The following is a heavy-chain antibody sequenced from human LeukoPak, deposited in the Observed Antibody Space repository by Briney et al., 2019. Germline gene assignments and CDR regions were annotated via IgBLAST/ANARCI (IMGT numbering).Heavy chain of an antibody. V-gene: IGHV1-69*05. CDR3: ARGSGSYYPTDY. J-gene: IGHJ4*02. D-gene: IGHD1-26*01. Sequence: GASVKVSCKASGGTFSSYAISWVRQAPGQGLEWMGGIIPIFGTANYAQKFQGRVTITTDESTSTAYMELSSLRSEDTAVYYCARGSGSYYPTDYWGQGTLVTVSS. CDR2: IIPIFGTA. CDR1: GGTFSSYA.